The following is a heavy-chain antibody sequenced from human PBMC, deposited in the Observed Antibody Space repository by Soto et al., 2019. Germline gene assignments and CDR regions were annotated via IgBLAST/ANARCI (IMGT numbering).Heavy chain of an antibody. CDR3: ARVVAAAGTLGGRTYNWFDP. J-gene: IGHJ5*02. Sequence: PSETLSLTCAVYGGSFSGYYWSWIRQPPGKGLEWIGEINHSGSTNYNPSLKSRVTISVDTSKNQFSLKLSSVTAADTAVYYCARVVAAAGTLGGRTYNWFDPWGQGTLGTV. CDR2: INHSGST. D-gene: IGHD6-13*01. CDR1: GGSFSGYY. V-gene: IGHV4-34*01.